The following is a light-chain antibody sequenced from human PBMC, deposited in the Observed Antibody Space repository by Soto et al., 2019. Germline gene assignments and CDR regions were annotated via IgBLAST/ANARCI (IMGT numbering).Light chain of an antibody. V-gene: IGLV2-23*01. CDR2: ENT. CDR1: NSDVGGYNH. Sequence: QSALTQPASVSGSPGQSITISCSGTNSDVGGYNHVSWYQQHPGKAPKLIIYENTKRPSGVSTRVSGSKSGNTASLTISGLQADDEAEYYCCSYAGSSTWVFGGGTKLTVL. CDR3: CSYAGSSTWV. J-gene: IGLJ3*02.